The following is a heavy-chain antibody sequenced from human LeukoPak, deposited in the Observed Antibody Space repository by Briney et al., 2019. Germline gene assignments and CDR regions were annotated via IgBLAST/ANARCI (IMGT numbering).Heavy chain of an antibody. D-gene: IGHD5-12*01. CDR2: INPNSGGT. CDR1: GYTFTSYG. CDR3: ARVLSEYSGYAYP. J-gene: IGHJ5*02. V-gene: IGHV1-2*02. Sequence: ASVKVSCKASGYTFTSYGISWVRQAPGQGLEWMGWINPNSGGTNYAQKFQGRVTMTRDTSISTAYMELSRLRSDDTAVYYCARVLSEYSGYAYPWGQGTLVTVSS.